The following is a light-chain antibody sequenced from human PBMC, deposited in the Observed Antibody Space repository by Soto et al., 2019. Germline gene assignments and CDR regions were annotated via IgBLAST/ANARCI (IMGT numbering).Light chain of an antibody. CDR3: QQRNYWPIT. Sequence: ENVLTQSPGTLSLSPGERATLSCRASQSVATYYLGWFQQKAGQAPRLLIYDASKRATGIPARFSGSGSGTDFTLTINSLEPEDFAVYYCQQRNYWPITFGQGTRLEIK. J-gene: IGKJ5*01. V-gene: IGKV3-11*01. CDR2: DAS. CDR1: QSVATY.